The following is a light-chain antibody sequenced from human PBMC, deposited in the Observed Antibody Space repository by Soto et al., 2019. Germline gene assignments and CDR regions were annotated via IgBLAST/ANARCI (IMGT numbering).Light chain of an antibody. Sequence: QSVLTQPPSASGSPGQSVTISCSGTSSDVGGYNYVYWYQQLPGTAPKLLIYRNNQRPSGVPDRFSGSKSGTSASLAISGLRSEDEADYYCAAWDDSLSGSYVFGTGTKVTVL. J-gene: IGLJ1*01. CDR1: SSDVGGYNY. V-gene: IGLV1-47*01. CDR2: RNN. CDR3: AAWDDSLSGSYV.